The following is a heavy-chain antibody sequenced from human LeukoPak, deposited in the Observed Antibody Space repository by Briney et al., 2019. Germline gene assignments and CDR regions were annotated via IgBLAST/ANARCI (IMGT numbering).Heavy chain of an antibody. V-gene: IGHV3-21*01. CDR3: ARGSGPPVDAFDI. CDR2: ISSSSSYI. Sequence: GGSLRLSCAASGFTFSSYSMNWVRHAPGKGLEWVSSISSSSSYIYYAASVKGRFTISRDNAKNSLYLQINSLRAEDTAVYYCARGSGPPVDAFDIWGQGTMVTVSS. CDR1: GFTFSSYS. J-gene: IGHJ3*02. D-gene: IGHD1-26*01.